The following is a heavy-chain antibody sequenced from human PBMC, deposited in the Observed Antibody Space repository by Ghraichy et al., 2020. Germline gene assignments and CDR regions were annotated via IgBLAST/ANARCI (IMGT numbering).Heavy chain of an antibody. Sequence: GGSLRLSCAASGFTFSSYSMNWVRQAPGKGLEWVSSISSSSSYIYYADSVKGRFTISRDNAKNSLYLQMNSLRAEDTAVYYCARDRFSSGWDRGYYYGMDVWGQGTTVTVSS. CDR3: ARDRFSSGWDRGYYYGMDV. CDR1: GFTFSSYS. V-gene: IGHV3-21*01. D-gene: IGHD6-19*01. J-gene: IGHJ6*02. CDR2: ISSSSSYI.